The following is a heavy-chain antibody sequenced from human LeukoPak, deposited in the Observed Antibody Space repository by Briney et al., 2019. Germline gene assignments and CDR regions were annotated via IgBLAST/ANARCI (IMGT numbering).Heavy chain of an antibody. CDR2: IYNDGSTST. CDR3: ARRYDFWGADFDY. D-gene: IGHD3-3*01. V-gene: IGHV4-4*09. CDR1: GGSFTHYY. Sequence: SETLSLTCAVSGGSFTHYYWSWIRQPPGKGLQWIGYIYNDGSTSTNYNPSLKSRVTMSVDTSKNQSSLKLTSVTAADTAVYCCARRYDFWGADFDYWAREPWSPSPQ. J-gene: IGHJ4*02.